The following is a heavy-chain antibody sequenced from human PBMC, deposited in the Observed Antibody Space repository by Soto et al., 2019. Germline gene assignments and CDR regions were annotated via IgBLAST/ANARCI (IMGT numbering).Heavy chain of an antibody. CDR2: IIPIFGTA. CDR3: ARAYTMIVVDLDY. D-gene: IGHD3-22*01. J-gene: IGHJ4*02. V-gene: IGHV1-69*01. Sequence: QVQLVQSGAEVKKPGSSVKVSCKASGGTFSSYAISWVRQAPGQGLEWMGGIIPIFGTANYAPKFQGRVTITADESTSTAYMEQRSLRSEDTDEYYCARAYTMIVVDLDYWGQGTLVTVSS. CDR1: GGTFSSYA.